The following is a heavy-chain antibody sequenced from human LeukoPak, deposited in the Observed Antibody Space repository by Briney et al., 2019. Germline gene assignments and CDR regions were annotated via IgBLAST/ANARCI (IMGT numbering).Heavy chain of an antibody. J-gene: IGHJ4*02. CDR2: FSGSGGST. Sequence: GGSLRLSCAASGFTFSSYAMSWVRQAPGKGLEWVSAFSGSGGSTYYADSVKGRFTISRDNAKNSLYLQMNSLRAEDTAVYYCAREGEGSSGYYWPPFDYWGQGTLVTVSS. CDR1: GFTFSSYA. D-gene: IGHD3-22*01. CDR3: AREGEGSSGYYWPPFDY. V-gene: IGHV3-23*01.